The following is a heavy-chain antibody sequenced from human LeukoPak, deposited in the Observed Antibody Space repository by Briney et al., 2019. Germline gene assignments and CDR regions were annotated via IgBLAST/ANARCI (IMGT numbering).Heavy chain of an antibody. CDR2: INAGNGNT. Sequence: ASVKVSCKASGYTFTTYAMHWVRQAPGQRLEWMGWINAGNGNTKYSQKFQARVTVTRDTSASTAYMELSSLRSEDTAVYYCARDPIGSRWPYYFDYWGQGTLVTVSS. J-gene: IGHJ4*02. V-gene: IGHV1-3*01. D-gene: IGHD6-13*01. CDR3: ARDPIGSRWPYYFDY. CDR1: GYTFTTYA.